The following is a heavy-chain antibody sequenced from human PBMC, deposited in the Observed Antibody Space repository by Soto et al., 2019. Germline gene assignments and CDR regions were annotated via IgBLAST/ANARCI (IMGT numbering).Heavy chain of an antibody. CDR1: GDTFTTHG. D-gene: IGHD4-17*01. Sequence: GASVKVSCKASGDTFTTHGINWVRRATGQGLEWMGWMDPKTGNTDLARKFQGRVTITADESTSTAYMELSSLRSEDTAVYYCARRRVTTKKDYYYGMDVWGQGTTVTVSS. CDR2: MDPKTGNT. J-gene: IGHJ6*02. V-gene: IGHV1-8*01. CDR3: ARRRVTTKKDYYYGMDV.